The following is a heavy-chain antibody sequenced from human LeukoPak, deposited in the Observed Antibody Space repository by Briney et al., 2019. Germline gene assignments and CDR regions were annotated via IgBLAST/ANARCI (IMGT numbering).Heavy chain of an antibody. CDR3: AREKYSSSPSRRIVDI. D-gene: IGHD6-6*01. J-gene: IGHJ3*02. V-gene: IGHV4-34*01. Sequence: SETLSLTCAVYGGSFSGNYWSWIRQPPGKGLEWIGEINHSGSTNYNPSLKGRVTISVDTSKNQFSLKLSSVTAADTAVYYCAREKYSSSPSRRIVDIWGQGTMVTVSS. CDR2: INHSGST. CDR1: GGSFSGNY.